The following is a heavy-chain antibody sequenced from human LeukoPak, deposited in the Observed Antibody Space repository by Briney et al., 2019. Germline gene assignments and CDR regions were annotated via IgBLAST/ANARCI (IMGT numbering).Heavy chain of an antibody. CDR1: GFTFSSYG. D-gene: IGHD3-22*01. CDR2: IWYDGSNK. V-gene: IGHV3-33*01. CDR3: ARGRRITMIVVVIGPDAFDI. Sequence: GGSLRLSCAASGFTFSSYGMHWVRQAPGKGLEWVAVIWYDGSNKYYADSVKGRFTISRDNSKNTLYLQMNSLRAEDTAVYYCARGRRITMIVVVIGPDAFDIWGQGTMVTVSS. J-gene: IGHJ3*02.